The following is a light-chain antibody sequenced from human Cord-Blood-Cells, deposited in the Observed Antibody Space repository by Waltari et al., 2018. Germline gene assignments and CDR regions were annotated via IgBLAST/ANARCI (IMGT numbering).Light chain of an antibody. CDR1: SSAAGSYNV. J-gene: IGLJ2*01. CDR3: CSYAGSSIVV. V-gene: IGLV2-23*01. CDR2: EGS. Sequence: QSSLTQPASVSGSPGQSNTIPCTGPSSAAGSYNVVSWYQQHPGKAPKLMIYEGSKRPSGVSNRFSGSKSGNTASLTISGLQAEDEADYYCCSYAGSSIVVFGGGTKLTVL.